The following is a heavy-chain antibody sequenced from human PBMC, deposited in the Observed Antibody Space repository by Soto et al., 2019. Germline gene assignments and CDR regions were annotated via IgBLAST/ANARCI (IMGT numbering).Heavy chain of an antibody. CDR2: INPNSGGT. CDR3: AREDATYYDFWSGYYAPGYYGMDV. J-gene: IGHJ6*02. Sequence: ASVKVSCKASGYTVTGYYMHWVRQAPGQGLEWMGWINPNSGGTNYAQKFQGWVTMTRDTSISTAYMELSRLRSDDTAVYYCAREDATYYDFWSGYYAPGYYGMDVWGQGTTVTVSS. CDR1: GYTVTGYY. D-gene: IGHD3-3*01. V-gene: IGHV1-2*04.